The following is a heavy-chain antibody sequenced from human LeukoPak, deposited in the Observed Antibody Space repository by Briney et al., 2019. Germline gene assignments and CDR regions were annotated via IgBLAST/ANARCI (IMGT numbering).Heavy chain of an antibody. Sequence: SETLSLTCTVSSASISSGGYYWSWIRQPPGKGLEWIAYILYSGTTYSNPSLKSRLTISMNTSKNQFSLTLSSVTAADTAVYYCARADPGDAFDIWGQGTMVTVSS. CDR3: ARADPGDAFDI. CDR1: SASISSGGYY. CDR2: ILYSGTT. J-gene: IGHJ3*02. V-gene: IGHV4-30-4*08.